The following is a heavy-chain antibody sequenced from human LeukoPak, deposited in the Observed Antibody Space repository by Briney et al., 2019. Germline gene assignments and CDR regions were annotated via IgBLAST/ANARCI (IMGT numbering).Heavy chain of an antibody. Sequence: GGSLRLSCAASGFTVSSNYMSWVRQAPGKGLEWVSVIYSGGSTYYADSVKGRFTISRDNSKNTPYLQMNSLRAEDTAVYYCAKDKRSSWSIFDYWGQGTLVTVSS. CDR1: GFTVSSNY. D-gene: IGHD2-15*01. CDR3: AKDKRSSWSIFDY. V-gene: IGHV3-66*01. CDR2: IYSGGST. J-gene: IGHJ4*02.